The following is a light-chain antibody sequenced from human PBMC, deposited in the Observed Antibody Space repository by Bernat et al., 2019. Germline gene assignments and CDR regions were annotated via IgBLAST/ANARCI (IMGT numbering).Light chain of an antibody. CDR2: DVN. CDR3: TSYGGSDNLV. Sequence: QSALTQPPSASGSPGQSVTISCTGTSSDVGGYNYVSWYQQHPGKAPKVMVYDVNKRPSGVPDRFSGSKSGNTASLTVSGFQAEDEAEYYCTSYGGSDNLVFGGGTKLTVL. V-gene: IGLV2-8*01. J-gene: IGLJ2*01. CDR1: SSDVGGYNY.